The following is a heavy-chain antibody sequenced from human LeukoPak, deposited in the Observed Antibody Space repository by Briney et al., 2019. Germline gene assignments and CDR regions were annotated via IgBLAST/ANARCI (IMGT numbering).Heavy chain of an antibody. J-gene: IGHJ3*02. CDR2: IRYDGSNK. Sequence: GGSLRLSCAAPGFTFSSYGMHWVRQAPGKGLEWVAFIRYDGSNKYYADSVKGRFTISRDNSKNTLYLQMNSLRAEDTAVYYCAKPMVYAIPHDAFDIWGQGTMVTVSS. V-gene: IGHV3-30*02. CDR3: AKPMVYAIPHDAFDI. D-gene: IGHD2-8*01. CDR1: GFTFSSYG.